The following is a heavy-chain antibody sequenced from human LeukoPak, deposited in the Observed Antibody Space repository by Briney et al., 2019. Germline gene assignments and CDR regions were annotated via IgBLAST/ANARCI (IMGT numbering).Heavy chain of an antibody. V-gene: IGHV4-59*08. CDR2: IYYTGST. CDR3: ARYISSGLDY. J-gene: IGHJ4*02. CDR1: GGSISSYY. D-gene: IGHD3-22*01. Sequence: SETLSLTCTVSGGSISSYYWSWIRQPPGKGLEYIGHIYYTGSTSYNPSLKSRVTISVDTSQKHFSLRLSSVTAADTAVYYCARYISSGLDYWGQGILVTVSS.